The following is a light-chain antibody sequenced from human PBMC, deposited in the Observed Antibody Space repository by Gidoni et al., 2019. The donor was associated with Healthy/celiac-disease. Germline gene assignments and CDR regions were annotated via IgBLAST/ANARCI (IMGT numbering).Light chain of an antibody. Sequence: QSALTQPASVSGSPGQSITISCTGTSSDVGGYTYVSWYQQHPGKAPKLMIYEVSNRPSGVSNRVSGSKSGNTASLTISGLQAEDEADYYCSSYTSSSTLFGTGTKVTVL. CDR3: SSYTSSSTL. J-gene: IGLJ1*01. V-gene: IGLV2-14*01. CDR1: SSDVGGYTY. CDR2: EVS.